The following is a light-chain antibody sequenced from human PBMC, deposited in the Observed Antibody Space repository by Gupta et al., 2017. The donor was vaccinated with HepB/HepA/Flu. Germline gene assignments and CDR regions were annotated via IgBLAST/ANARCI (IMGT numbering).Light chain of an antibody. Sequence: EIVLTQSPGNLSLSPGERATLSCRARQSINSRYLAWYQQKPGQAPRLLIYGTSSRATGIPDRFSGSGSGTDFTLTISRLEPEDFAVYYCQEYGTSPLTFGGGTKVEIK. V-gene: IGKV3-20*01. CDR1: QSINSRY. J-gene: IGKJ4*01. CDR2: GTS. CDR3: QEYGTSPLT.